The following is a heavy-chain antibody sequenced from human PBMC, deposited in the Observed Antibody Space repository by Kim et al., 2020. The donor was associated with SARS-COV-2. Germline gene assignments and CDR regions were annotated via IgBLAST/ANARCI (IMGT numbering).Heavy chain of an antibody. D-gene: IGHD3-10*01. CDR1: GFTFSSYS. V-gene: IGHV3-48*04. J-gene: IGHJ4*02. CDR3: AREGLLWFGELFLTPYYFDY. Sequence: GGSLRLSCAASGFTFSSYSMNWVRQAPGKGLEWISYISSSSSTIYYADSVKGRFTISRDNAKNSLYLQMNSLRAEDTAVYYCAREGLLWFGELFLTPYYFDYWGQGTLVTVSS. CDR2: ISSSSSTI.